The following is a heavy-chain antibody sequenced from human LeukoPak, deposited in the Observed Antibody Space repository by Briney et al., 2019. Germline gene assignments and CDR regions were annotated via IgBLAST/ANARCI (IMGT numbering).Heavy chain of an antibody. CDR2: IYPGDSDT. Sequence: GESLKISCKGSGYSFTSYWIGWVRQMPGKGLEWMGIIYPGDSDTRYSPSFQGQVTISADKSISTAYLQWSSLKASDTAMYYCARHVSIRFLEWLNPYYYYYMDVWGKGTTATISS. J-gene: IGHJ6*03. D-gene: IGHD3-3*01. CDR3: ARHVSIRFLEWLNPYYYYYMDV. CDR1: GYSFTSYW. V-gene: IGHV5-51*01.